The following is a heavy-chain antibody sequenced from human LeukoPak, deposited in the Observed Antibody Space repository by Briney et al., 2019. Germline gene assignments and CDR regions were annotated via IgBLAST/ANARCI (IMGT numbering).Heavy chain of an antibody. V-gene: IGHV4-31*03. J-gene: IGHJ3*02. D-gene: IGHD3-10*01. CDR1: GGSVNSGSYY. CDR2: IYYSGST. CDR3: ARGVKGLRGAFDI. Sequence: PSETLSLTCTVSGGSVNSGSYYWSWIRQHPGKGLEWIGYIYYSGSTYSNPSLKSRLTMSVDISKNQFSLKLSSVTAADTAVYYCARGVKGLRGAFDIWGQGTMVTVSS.